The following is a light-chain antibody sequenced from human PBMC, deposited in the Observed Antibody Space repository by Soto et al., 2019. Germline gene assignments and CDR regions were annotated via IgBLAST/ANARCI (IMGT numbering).Light chain of an antibody. J-gene: IGLJ1*01. V-gene: IGLV1-40*01. CDR3: QSHDTSLSGYV. Sequence: QSVLTQPPSVFGAPGQRVTISCTGSSSNIGAGYDVHWYQQLPGTAPKLLIYGNTNRPSGVPDRFSGSKSGTSASLAITGLQAEDEADYYCQSHDTSLSGYVFGTGTKLTVL. CDR1: SSNIGAGYD. CDR2: GNT.